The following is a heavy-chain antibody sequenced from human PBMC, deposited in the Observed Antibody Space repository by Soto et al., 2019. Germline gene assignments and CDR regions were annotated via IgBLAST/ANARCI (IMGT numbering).Heavy chain of an antibody. CDR3: VRGQGFGVNSDAYDI. D-gene: IGHD3-10*01. Sequence: QIHLVQSGAEVKKPESSVKVSCKASGGIFRSESINWVRQAPGQGLEWMGGIIPVFGTSDYAQKFQGRLTITADEYPTAAIMELSILRSQDTIDSYCVRGQGFGVNSDAYDIWGQGTMVIVSS. V-gene: IGHV1-69*12. J-gene: IGHJ3*02. CDR2: IIPVFGTS. CDR1: GGIFRSES.